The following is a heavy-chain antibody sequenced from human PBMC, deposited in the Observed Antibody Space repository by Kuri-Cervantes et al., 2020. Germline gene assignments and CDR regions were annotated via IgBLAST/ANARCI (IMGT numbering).Heavy chain of an antibody. J-gene: IGHJ4*02. V-gene: IGHV4-38-2*01. Sequence: SCAVSGYSISSGYYWGWIRQPPGKGLEWFGNIYHSGRTYYNPSLKSRVTISVDTSKNQFSLKLSSVTAADTAVYYCARRYSSGPMGYWGQGTLVTVSS. CDR1: GYSISSGYY. CDR2: IYHSGRT. CDR3: ARRYSSGPMGY. D-gene: IGHD6-19*01.